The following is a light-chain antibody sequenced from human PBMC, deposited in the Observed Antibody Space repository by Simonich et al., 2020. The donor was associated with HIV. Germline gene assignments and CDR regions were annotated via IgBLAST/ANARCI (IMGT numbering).Light chain of an antibody. V-gene: IGLV2-8*01. CDR2: EVN. CDR1: SSDVGDYDF. CDR3: SSSAGSTSFV. Sequence: QSALTQPPSASGSPGQSVTISCTGTSSDVGDYDFVSWYQQHPGKAPKLMIYEVNKRPSGVPDRFSCSKSGNTASLTVSGLQAEDEADYYCSSSAGSTSFVFGTGTKVTVL. J-gene: IGLJ1*01.